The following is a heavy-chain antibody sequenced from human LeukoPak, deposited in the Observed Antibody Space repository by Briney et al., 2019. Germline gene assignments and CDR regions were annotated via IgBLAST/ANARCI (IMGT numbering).Heavy chain of an antibody. CDR1: GGSISSYY. CDR2: IYTSAST. Sequence: SETLSLTCTVSGGSISSYYWSWIRQPAGKGLERLGRIYTSASTNYNPSLKSRVTMSVDTSKNQFSLKLSSVTAADTAVYYCARVDGSCSGGSCPSGNWFDPWGQGTLVTVSS. CDR3: ARVDGSCSGGSCPSGNWFDP. J-gene: IGHJ5*02. V-gene: IGHV4-4*07. D-gene: IGHD2-15*01.